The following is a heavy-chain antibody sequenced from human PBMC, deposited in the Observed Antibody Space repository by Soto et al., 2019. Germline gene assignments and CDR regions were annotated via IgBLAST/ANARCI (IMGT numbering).Heavy chain of an antibody. V-gene: IGHV3-48*02. J-gene: IGHJ4*02. CDR3: ARSVEGHFDY. CDR2: ITSDTNTI. CDR1: GFRFSIYS. Sequence: EVPLVESGGGLVQPGGSLRLSCAASGFRFSIYSMNWVRQAPGKGLEWSAYITSDTNTIKYADSVKGRFTVSRDNGKNSVYLQMNSLRDEDTAVYYCARSVEGHFDYWGQGTVVTVSA. D-gene: IGHD6-19*01.